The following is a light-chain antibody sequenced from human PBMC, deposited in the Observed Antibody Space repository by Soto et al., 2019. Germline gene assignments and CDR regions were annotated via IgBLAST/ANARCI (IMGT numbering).Light chain of an antibody. Sequence: QSVLNEPASVSGSPGQSITISCTGTSSDVGGYNYVSWYQQHPGKAPKLMIYDVSNRPSGVSNRFSGSKSGNTASLTISGLQAEDEADYYCCSYAGSSTPYVFGTGTKVTVL. V-gene: IGLV2-14*01. CDR1: SSDVGGYNY. J-gene: IGLJ1*01. CDR3: CSYAGSSTPYV. CDR2: DVS.